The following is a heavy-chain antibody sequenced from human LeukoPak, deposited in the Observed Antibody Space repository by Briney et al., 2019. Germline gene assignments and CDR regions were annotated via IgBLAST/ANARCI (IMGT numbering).Heavy chain of an antibody. CDR3: ARDEQWELLGAFDI. CDR2: MSSSGIS. Sequence: SETLSLTCTVSNGSISSDTYFWSWIRQPAGKGLEWIGRMSSSGISTYSPSLKSRVTISVDTSKNQFSLKLSSVTAADTAVYYCARDEQWELLGAFDIWGQGTMVTVSS. J-gene: IGHJ3*02. D-gene: IGHD1-26*01. V-gene: IGHV4-61*10. CDR1: NGSISSDTYF.